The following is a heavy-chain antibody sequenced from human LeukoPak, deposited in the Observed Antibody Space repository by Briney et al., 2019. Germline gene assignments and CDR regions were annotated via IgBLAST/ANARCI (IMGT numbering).Heavy chain of an antibody. J-gene: IGHJ4*02. Sequence: GGSLRLSCAASGFTFSSYAMSWVRQAPGKGLEWVSAISGSGGSTYYADSVEGRFTISRDNSKNTLYLQMNSPRAEDTAVYYCAKYPRANYDSSGYYFVYWGQGTLVTVSS. D-gene: IGHD3-22*01. CDR1: GFTFSSYA. CDR3: AKYPRANYDSSGYYFVY. V-gene: IGHV3-23*01. CDR2: ISGSGGST.